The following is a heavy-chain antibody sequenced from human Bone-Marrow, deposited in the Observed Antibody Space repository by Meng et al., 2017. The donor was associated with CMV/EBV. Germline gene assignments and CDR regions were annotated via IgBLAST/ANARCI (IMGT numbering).Heavy chain of an antibody. J-gene: IGHJ5*02. V-gene: IGHV3-7*01. CDR3: ASAPYYDFWSGYYTGIWFDP. CDR2: IKQDGSEK. Sequence: GESLKISCAASGFTFSSYWMSWVRQAPGKGLEWVANIKQDGSEKYYVDSVKGRFTISRDNAKNSLYLQMNSLRAEDTAVYYCASAPYYDFWSGYYTGIWFDPWGQGTLVTVSS. CDR1: GFTFSSYW. D-gene: IGHD3-3*01.